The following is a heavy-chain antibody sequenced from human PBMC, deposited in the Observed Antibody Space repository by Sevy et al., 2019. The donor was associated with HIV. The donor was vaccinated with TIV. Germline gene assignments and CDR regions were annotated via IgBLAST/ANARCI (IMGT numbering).Heavy chain of an antibody. J-gene: IGHJ4*02. CDR3: ARRDYYGSLYYFDY. D-gene: IGHD3-10*01. Sequence: GGCLRLSCAASGFTFSNYFMNWVRQAPGKGLEWISSISCGSSYIFYADSLKGRFTMSRDNAKNSLSLHMNSLSAEDTASCYCARRDYYGSLYYFDYWGPGTLVTVSS. V-gene: IGHV3-21*01. CDR2: ISCGSSYI. CDR1: GFTFSNYF.